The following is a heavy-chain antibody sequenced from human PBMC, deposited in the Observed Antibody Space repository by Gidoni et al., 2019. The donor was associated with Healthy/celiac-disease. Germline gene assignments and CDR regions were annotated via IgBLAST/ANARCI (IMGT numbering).Heavy chain of an antibody. CDR3: ARDFGSYYDY. CDR2: INPNSDGT. D-gene: IGHD3-10*01. CDR1: GYTCTGYY. V-gene: IGHV1-2*02. J-gene: IGHJ4*02. Sequence: VQLVQSGAAVKKPGASVKICCKASGYTCTGYYLHWVRQATGQGLEWMGWINPNSDGTNYAKKFQGRVTMTRDTYISTAYMELSRLRSDDTAVYYCARDFGSYYDYWGQGTLVTVSS.